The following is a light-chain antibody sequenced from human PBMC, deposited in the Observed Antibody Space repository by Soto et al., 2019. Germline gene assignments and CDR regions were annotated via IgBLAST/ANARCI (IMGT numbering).Light chain of an antibody. V-gene: IGLV3-1*01. Sequence: SYELAQPPSVSVSPGLTASITCSVDKLGDKLAYWYQQKPGQSPVLVIYQDSKRPSGIPERFSGSNSGNTATLTISGTQSMDEADYYCQAWDSSTAVFGTGTKVTLL. CDR2: QDS. CDR1: KLGDKL. CDR3: QAWDSSTAV. J-gene: IGLJ1*01.